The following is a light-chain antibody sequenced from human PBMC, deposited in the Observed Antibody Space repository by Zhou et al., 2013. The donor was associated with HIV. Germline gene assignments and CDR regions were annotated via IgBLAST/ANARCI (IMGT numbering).Light chain of an antibody. CDR3: QQYGRSPGTT. CDR1: QSVSSSY. CDR2: GTS. J-gene: IGKJ5*01. V-gene: IGKV3-20*01. Sequence: EIVLTQSPGTLSLSPGERATLSCRASQSVSSSYLAWYQQKPGQSPRLLIYGTSSRATGIPDRFSGGGSGTDFTLTISRLEPEDFAVYYCQQYGRSPGTTFGQGTRL.